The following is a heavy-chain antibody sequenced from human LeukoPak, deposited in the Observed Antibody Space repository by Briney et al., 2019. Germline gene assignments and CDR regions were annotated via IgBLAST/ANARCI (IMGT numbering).Heavy chain of an antibody. J-gene: IGHJ4*02. CDR1: GGSISSYY. CDR2: IYHSGST. CDR3: ARARGYSYGYLDY. Sequence: SETLSLTCTVSGGSISSYYWSWIRQPPGKGLEWIGYIYHSGSTNYNPSLKSRVTISVDTSKNQFSLKLNSVTAADTAVYYCARARGYSYGYLDYWGQGTLVTVSS. D-gene: IGHD5-18*01. V-gene: IGHV4-59*01.